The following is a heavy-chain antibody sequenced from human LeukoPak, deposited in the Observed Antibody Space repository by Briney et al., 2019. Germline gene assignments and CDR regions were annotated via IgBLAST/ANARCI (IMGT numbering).Heavy chain of an antibody. CDR3: ARDRSSEMAFDI. Sequence: SQTLSLTCTVSGGSISSGSYYWSWIRQPAGKGLEWIGRIYTSGSTNYNPSLKSRVTMSVDTSKNQFSLKLSSVTAADTAVYYCARDRSSEMAFDIWGQGTMVTVS. V-gene: IGHV4-61*02. D-gene: IGHD5-24*01. CDR2: IYTSGST. J-gene: IGHJ3*02. CDR1: GGSISSGSYY.